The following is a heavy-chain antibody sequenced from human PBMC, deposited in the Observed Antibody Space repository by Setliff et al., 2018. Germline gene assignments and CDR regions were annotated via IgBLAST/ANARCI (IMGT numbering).Heavy chain of an antibody. J-gene: IGHJ4*02. V-gene: IGHV4-30-4*08. CDR3: ARESRYYYDNLGTLDY. CDR2: IYSSGST. D-gene: IGHD3-22*01. Sequence: SETLSLTCTVSGDSISSGDYYWSWIRQSPGKGLEWIGHIYSSGSTYYNPSLKSRVSISVDTSKNQFSLKLSSVTAADTAVYYCARESRYYYDNLGTLDYWGQGTLVTVS. CDR1: GDSISSGDYY.